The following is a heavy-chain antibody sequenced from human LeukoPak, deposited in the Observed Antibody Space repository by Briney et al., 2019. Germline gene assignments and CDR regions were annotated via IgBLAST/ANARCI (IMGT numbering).Heavy chain of an antibody. CDR3: ARYVVYGSGKYYFDY. J-gene: IGHJ4*02. CDR2: INYGRTT. D-gene: IGHD3-10*01. V-gene: IGHV4-39*01. Sequence: SETLSLTCTVSGGSISNSNYYWSWIRRPPGKELEWIASINYGRTTYYNPSLKSRVTISVDTSKNQFSLRLSSVTAADTAVYLCARYVVYGSGKYYFDYWGQGSLVTVSS. CDR1: GGSISNSNYY.